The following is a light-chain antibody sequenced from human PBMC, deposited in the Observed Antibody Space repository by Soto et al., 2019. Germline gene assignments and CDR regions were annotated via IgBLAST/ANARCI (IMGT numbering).Light chain of an antibody. CDR3: QQRSNWLFT. Sequence: EIVLTQSPATLSLSPGARATLSCRASQSVSSYLAWYQQKPGQAPRLLIYDASNRATGIPARFSGSGSGTDFTLTISSLEHEDFAVYFFQQRSNWLFTFGPGTKVDIK. CDR1: QSVSSY. J-gene: IGKJ3*01. CDR2: DAS. V-gene: IGKV3-11*01.